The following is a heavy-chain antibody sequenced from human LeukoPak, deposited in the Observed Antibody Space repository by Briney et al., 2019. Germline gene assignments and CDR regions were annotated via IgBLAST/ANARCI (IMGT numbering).Heavy chain of an antibody. Sequence: SETLSLTCAVSGYSISNGYYWGWIRQPPGKGLEWIGSIYHSGSTYYNPSLKSRVTISVDTSKNQFSLKLSSVTAADTAVYYCARDRGYYYDSSGYYSYDYWGQGTLVTVSS. D-gene: IGHD3-22*01. CDR3: ARDRGYYYDSSGYYSYDY. CDR2: IYHSGST. CDR1: GYSISNGYY. J-gene: IGHJ4*02. V-gene: IGHV4-38-2*02.